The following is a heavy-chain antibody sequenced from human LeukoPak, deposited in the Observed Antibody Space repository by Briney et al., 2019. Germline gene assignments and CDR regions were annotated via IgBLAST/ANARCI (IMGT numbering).Heavy chain of an antibody. D-gene: IGHD6-13*01. CDR2: IYYSGST. J-gene: IGHJ4*02. V-gene: IGHV4-30-4*08. Sequence: SQTLSLTCTVSGGSISSGDYYWSWIRQPPGKGLEWIGYIYYSGSTCYNPSLMSLVTISVDTSKNQSSLKLSSGTAADTAVYYCARAPAAAGTGDYFDYWGQGTLVTVSS. CDR3: ARAPAAAGTGDYFDY. CDR1: GGSISSGDYY.